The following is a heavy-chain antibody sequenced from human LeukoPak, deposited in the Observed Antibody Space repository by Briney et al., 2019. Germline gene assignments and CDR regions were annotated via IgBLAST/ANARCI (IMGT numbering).Heavy chain of an antibody. D-gene: IGHD3-9*01. CDR1: GFTFSSYW. CDR2: ISSNGGST. Sequence: PGRSLRLSCAASGFTFSSYWMHWVRQAPGKGLEYVSAISSNGGSTYYADSVKGRFTISRDNSKNTLYLQMSSLRAEDTAVYYCVNSAGYVGDAFDIWGQGTMVTVSS. V-gene: IGHV3-64D*06. CDR3: VNSAGYVGDAFDI. J-gene: IGHJ3*02.